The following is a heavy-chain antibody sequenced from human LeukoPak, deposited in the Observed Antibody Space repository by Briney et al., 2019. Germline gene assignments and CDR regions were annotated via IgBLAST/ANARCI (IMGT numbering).Heavy chain of an antibody. J-gene: IGHJ4*02. Sequence: GGSLRLSCAASGFTVSSNYMSWVRQAPGKGLEWVSVIYSGGSTYYADSVKGRFTISRDNSKNTLYLQMNSLRAEDTAVYYCARGLRYSSGWYYFDYWGQGTLVTVSS. V-gene: IGHV3-53*01. CDR1: GFTVSSNY. D-gene: IGHD6-19*01. CDR2: IYSGGST. CDR3: ARGLRYSSGWYYFDY.